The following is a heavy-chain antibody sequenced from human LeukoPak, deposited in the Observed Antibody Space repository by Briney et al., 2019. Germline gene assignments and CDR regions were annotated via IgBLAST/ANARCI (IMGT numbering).Heavy chain of an antibody. CDR2: IDPNSGDT. D-gene: IGHD3-22*01. CDR1: GYSLTGYF. V-gene: IGHV1-2*02. Sequence: ASVKVSCKASGYSLTGYFIHWVRQAPGQGLEWMGCIDPNSGDTKYARKFQGRVSMPRDTSTRTAYMELSRLRSDDTAVYFCARSGSTGYSLDYWGQGTLVTVSS. J-gene: IGHJ4*02. CDR3: ARSGSTGYSLDY.